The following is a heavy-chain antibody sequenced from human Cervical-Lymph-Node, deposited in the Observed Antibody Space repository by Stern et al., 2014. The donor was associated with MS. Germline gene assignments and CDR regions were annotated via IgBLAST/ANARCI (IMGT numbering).Heavy chain of an antibody. CDR2: MSGSGDT. D-gene: IGHD3-3*01. J-gene: IGHJ5*02. CDR3: AKDLVLRFLEWFA. V-gene: IGHV3-23*04. Sequence: VQLVESGGGLVQPGGSLRLSCAASGFTISNYAMSWVRQAPGKGLEWVSGMSGSGDTYYADSVKGRFTISRDNSKNALYLQMNSLRAEDTAVYYCAKDLVLRFLEWFAWGQGALVTVSS. CDR1: GFTISNYA.